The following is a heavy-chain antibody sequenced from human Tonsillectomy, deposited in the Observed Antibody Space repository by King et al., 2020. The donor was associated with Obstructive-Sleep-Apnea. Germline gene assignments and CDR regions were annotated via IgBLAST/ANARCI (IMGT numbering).Heavy chain of an antibody. V-gene: IGHV4-31*03. Sequence: QLQESGPGLVKPSQTLSLTCTVSGVSISSGGYFWRWIRQHPGQGLEWIAYIYYSGSTYHNPSLESRVTISVDTSKNQFSLKLSSVTAADTAMYYCARGNWDYGWFDPWGQGTLVSVSS. CDR1: GVSISSGGYF. CDR2: IYYSGST. D-gene: IGHD1-7*01. CDR3: ARGNWDYGWFDP. J-gene: IGHJ5*02.